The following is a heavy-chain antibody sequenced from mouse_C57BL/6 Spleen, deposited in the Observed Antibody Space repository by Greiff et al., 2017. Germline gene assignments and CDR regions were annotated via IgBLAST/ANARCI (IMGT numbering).Heavy chain of an antibody. V-gene: IGHV10-3*01. J-gene: IGHJ2*01. Sequence: GGGLVQPKGSLKLSCAASGFTFNTYAMHWVRQAPGKGLEWVARIRSKSSNYATYYADSVKDRFTISRDDSQSMLYLQMNNLKTEDTAMYYCVRDKGTVVATRGVFDYWGQGTTLTVSS. CDR2: IRSKSSNYAT. CDR3: VRDKGTVVATRGVFDY. D-gene: IGHD1-1*01. CDR1: GFTFNTYA.